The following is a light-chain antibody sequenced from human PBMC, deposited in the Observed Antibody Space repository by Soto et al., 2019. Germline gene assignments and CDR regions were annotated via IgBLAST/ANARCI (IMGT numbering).Light chain of an antibody. CDR3: SSYTSSSTFYV. J-gene: IGLJ1*01. CDR2: DVS. V-gene: IGLV2-14*01. Sequence: QSALTQPASVSGSPGQSITISCTGTSRDVGRYNYVSWYQQHPGKAPKLMIYDVSTRPSGVSNRFSGSKSGNTASLTISGLQAEDEADYYCSSYTSSSTFYVFGTGTKLTVL. CDR1: SRDVGRYNY.